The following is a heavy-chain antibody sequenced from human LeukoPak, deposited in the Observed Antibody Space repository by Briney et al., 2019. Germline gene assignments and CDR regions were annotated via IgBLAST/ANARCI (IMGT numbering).Heavy chain of an antibody. CDR2: IDPNSGGT. J-gene: IGHJ4*02. D-gene: IGHD6-6*01. CDR3: TRETRYRSSSSYFAH. CDR1: GDTLTGDN. V-gene: IGHV1-2*02. Sequence: ASLKVSSAPSGDTLTGDNMHWVRQTPEQRLERMGWIDPNSGGTKYAQTFRGRVTMTRDTSISTAYMELSRLTSDDTAVQYFTRETRYRSSSSYFAHWGQGTLVTVSS.